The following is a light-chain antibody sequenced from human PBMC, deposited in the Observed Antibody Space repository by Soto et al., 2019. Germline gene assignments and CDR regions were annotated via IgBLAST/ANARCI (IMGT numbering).Light chain of an antibody. CDR1: QSISSW. CDR2: KAS. Sequence: DIQMTQSPSTLAASVGDRVTITCRASQSISSWLAWDQQKPGKAPKLLIYKASSLESEVQSRFSTSGSGTDFTLTIRSVQPDDIETYYRIQYNSYRYNFEQRTKLQI. CDR3: IQYNSYRYN. J-gene: IGKJ2*01. V-gene: IGKV1-5*03.